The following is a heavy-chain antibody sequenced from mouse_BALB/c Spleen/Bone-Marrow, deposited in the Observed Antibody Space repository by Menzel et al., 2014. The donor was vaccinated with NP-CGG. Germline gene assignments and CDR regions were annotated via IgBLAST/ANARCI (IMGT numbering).Heavy chain of an antibody. CDR3: ARKEGYDGYPDY. CDR1: GYAFTNYL. J-gene: IGHJ2*01. Sequence: QVQLQQSGAELVRPGTSVKVSCKASGYAFTNYLIEWVKQRPGQGLEWIGVINPGSGGTNYNEKFKGKATFTADTSSNTAYMQLSSLTSEDSAVYYCARKEGYDGYPDYWGQGTTLTVSS. CDR2: INPGSGGT. D-gene: IGHD2-3*01. V-gene: IGHV1-54*02.